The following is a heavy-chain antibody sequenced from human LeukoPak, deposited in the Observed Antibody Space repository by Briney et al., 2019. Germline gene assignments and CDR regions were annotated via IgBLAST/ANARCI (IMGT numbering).Heavy chain of an antibody. V-gene: IGHV4-59*11. CDR3: ARFGVDYDMDV. CDR2: IHYSGRP. Sequence: SETLSLTCTVSGGSISGHYWTWIRQPPGKGLEWIGQIHYSGRPDYNPSLKSRVTISVDTSKNQLSLKVTSVTGADTAVYYCARFGVDYDMDVWGKGPQSPSPQ. CDR1: GGSISGHY. J-gene: IGHJ6*01. D-gene: IGHD3-16*01.